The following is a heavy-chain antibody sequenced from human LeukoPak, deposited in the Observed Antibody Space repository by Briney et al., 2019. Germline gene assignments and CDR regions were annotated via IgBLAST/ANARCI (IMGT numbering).Heavy chain of an antibody. CDR2: IYHSGST. CDR3: ARQEGQLWFYNWFDP. Sequence: SETLSLTCTVSGGSISSGGYYWSWIRQPPGKGLEWIGYIYHSGSTYYNPSLKSRVTISVDTSKNQFSLKLSSVTAADTAVYYCARQEGQLWFYNWFDPWGQGTLVTVSS. D-gene: IGHD5-18*01. CDR1: GGSISSGGYY. V-gene: IGHV4-30-2*01. J-gene: IGHJ5*02.